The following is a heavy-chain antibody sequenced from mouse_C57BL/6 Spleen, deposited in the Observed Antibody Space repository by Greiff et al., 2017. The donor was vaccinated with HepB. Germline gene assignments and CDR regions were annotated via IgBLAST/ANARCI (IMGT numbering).Heavy chain of an antibody. CDR3: ARLPLSTRFAY. V-gene: IGHV1-26*01. D-gene: IGHD2-1*01. Sequence: EVQLQESGPELVKPGASVKISCKASGYTFTDYYMNWVKQSHGKSLEWIGDINPNNGGTSYNQKFKGKATLTVDKSSSTAYMELRSLTSEDSAVYYCARLPLSTRFAYWGQGTLVTVSA. J-gene: IGHJ3*01. CDR1: GYTFTDYY. CDR2: INPNNGGT.